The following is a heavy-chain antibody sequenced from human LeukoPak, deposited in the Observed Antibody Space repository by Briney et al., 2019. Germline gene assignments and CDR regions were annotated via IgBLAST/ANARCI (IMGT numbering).Heavy chain of an antibody. CDR1: GGSISSYY. CDR3: ARIGHQNLDY. D-gene: IGHD1-14*01. V-gene: IGHV4-59*08. J-gene: IGHJ4*02. Sequence: SETLSLTCTVSGGSISSYYWSWIRQPPGKGLEWIGYIYYGGSTNYNPSLKSRVTISVDTSKNQFSLKLSSVTAADTAVYYCARIGHQNLDYWGQGTLVTVSS. CDR2: IYYGGST.